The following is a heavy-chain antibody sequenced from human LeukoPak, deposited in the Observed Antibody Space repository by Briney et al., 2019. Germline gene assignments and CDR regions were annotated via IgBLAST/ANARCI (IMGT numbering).Heavy chain of an antibody. CDR2: INSDGSST. V-gene: IGHV3-74*01. D-gene: IGHD4-11*01. Sequence: GGSLRLSCAASGFTVSSNYMSWVRQAPGKGLVWVSHINSDGSSTDYADSVKGRFTISRDNAKNTLYVQMNSLRAEDTAVYYCTRDFNYASDYWGQGTLVTVSS. J-gene: IGHJ4*02. CDR1: GFTVSSNY. CDR3: TRDFNYASDY.